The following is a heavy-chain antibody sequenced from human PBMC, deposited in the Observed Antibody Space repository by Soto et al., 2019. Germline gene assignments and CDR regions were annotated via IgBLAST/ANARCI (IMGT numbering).Heavy chain of an antibody. CDR3: ARRYGGSIDY. Sequence: QVQLQESGPGLVKPSETLSLTCTVSGGSISSYYWSWIRQPPGKGLEWIGYIYYSGSTNYNPSLESRVTISVDTSKNHFSLKLSSVTAADTAVYYCARRYGGSIDYWGQGTLVTVSS. V-gene: IGHV4-59*08. CDR2: IYYSGST. D-gene: IGHD2-15*01. J-gene: IGHJ4*02. CDR1: GGSISSYY.